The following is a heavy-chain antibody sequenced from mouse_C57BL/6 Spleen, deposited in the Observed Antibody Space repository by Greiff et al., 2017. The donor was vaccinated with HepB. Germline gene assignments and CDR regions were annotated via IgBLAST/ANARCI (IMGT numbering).Heavy chain of an antibody. Sequence: EVQLQQSGPELVKPGASVKIPCKASGYTFTDYNMDWVKQSHGKSLEWIGDINPNNGGTIYNQKFKGKATLTVDKSSSTAYMELRSLTSEDTAVYYCARKVYDYDDGGFDYWGQGTTLTVSS. V-gene: IGHV1-18*01. CDR2: INPNNGGT. CDR3: ARKVYDYDDGGFDY. D-gene: IGHD2-4*01. J-gene: IGHJ2*01. CDR1: GYTFTDYN.